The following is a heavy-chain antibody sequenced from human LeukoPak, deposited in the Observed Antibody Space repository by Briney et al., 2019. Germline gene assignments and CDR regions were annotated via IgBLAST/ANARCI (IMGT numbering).Heavy chain of an antibody. CDR3: AKDFPHYYEVPHGMDV. Sequence: GGSLRLFCSASGFLFCQYEMNWVRQATGKALEWIAYISVRDGTIHYGDSEAGRFTISRDDAQNSLYLQMNGLRVEDTAIYYCAKDFPHYYEVPHGMDVWGKGTTVSV. CDR1: GFLFCQYE. D-gene: IGHD3-22*01. V-gene: IGHV3-48*03. J-gene: IGHJ6*04. CDR2: ISVRDGTI.